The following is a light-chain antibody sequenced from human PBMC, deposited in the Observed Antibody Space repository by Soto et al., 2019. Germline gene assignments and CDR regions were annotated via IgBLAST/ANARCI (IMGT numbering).Light chain of an antibody. CDR3: QQYNSSPIT. CDR2: KAS. J-gene: IGKJ5*01. CDR1: QSISSW. V-gene: IGKV1-5*03. Sequence: DIQMTQSPSTLSASVGDRVTITCRASQSISSWLAWYQQEPGKAPKILIYKASSLESGVPSRFSGSGSGTEFTLTISSLQPDDFATDYCQQYNSSPITFGQGTRLEIK.